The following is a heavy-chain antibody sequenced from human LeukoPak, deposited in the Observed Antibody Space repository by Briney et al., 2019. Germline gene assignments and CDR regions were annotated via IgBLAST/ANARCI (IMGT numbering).Heavy chain of an antibody. CDR1: GGSISSGSYY. J-gene: IGHJ4*02. CDR2: IYYDGRA. CDR3: ARHDISWYFKAFFDY. Sequence: PSETLSLTCTVSGGSISSGSYYWGWLRQPPGKGLLWIGSIYYDGRAYYNPSLKSRVTISVDTSKNQFALRLSSVTAADTAVYYCARHDISWYFKAFFDYWGQGTLVTVSS. D-gene: IGHD6-13*01. V-gene: IGHV4-39*01.